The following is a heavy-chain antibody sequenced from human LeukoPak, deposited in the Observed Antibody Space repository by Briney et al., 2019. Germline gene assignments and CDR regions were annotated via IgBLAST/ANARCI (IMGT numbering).Heavy chain of an antibody. V-gene: IGHV3-7*01. D-gene: IGHD6-19*01. CDR2: IKQDGSEK. Sequence: GGSLRLSCAASGFTFSSYWMSWVRQAPGKWLEWVANIKQDGSEKYYVDSVKGRFTISRDNAKNSLYLQMNSLRAEDTAVYYCATEAVAGTWAEGYYFDYWGQGTLVTVSS. CDR1: GFTFSSYW. CDR3: ATEAVAGTWAEGYYFDY. J-gene: IGHJ4*02.